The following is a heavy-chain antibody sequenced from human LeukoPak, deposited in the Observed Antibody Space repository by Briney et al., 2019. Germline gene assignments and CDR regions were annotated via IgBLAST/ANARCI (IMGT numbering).Heavy chain of an antibody. V-gene: IGHV1-18*04. CDR3: ARVYYDILTGYSAVPYFDY. CDR2: ISAYNGNT. D-gene: IGHD3-9*01. Sequence: ASVKVSCKASGYTFTGYYMHWVRQAPGQGLEWMGCISAYNGNTNYAQKLQGRVTMTTDTSTSTAYMELRSLRSDDTAVYYCARVYYDILTGYSAVPYFDYWGQGTLVTVSS. J-gene: IGHJ4*02. CDR1: GYTFTGYY.